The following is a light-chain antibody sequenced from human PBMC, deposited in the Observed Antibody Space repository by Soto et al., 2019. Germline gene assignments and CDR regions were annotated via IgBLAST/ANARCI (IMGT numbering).Light chain of an antibody. Sequence: DMQMTQSPSTLSGSVGDRVTITCRASQTISSWLAWYQQKPGTAPKVLIYHASNLQSGVPSRFSGSGSGTEFTLTISSLQPDDFATYYCQQYNSYSFGQGTKVDIK. CDR3: QQYNSYS. J-gene: IGKJ1*01. V-gene: IGKV1-5*01. CDR1: QTISSW. CDR2: HAS.